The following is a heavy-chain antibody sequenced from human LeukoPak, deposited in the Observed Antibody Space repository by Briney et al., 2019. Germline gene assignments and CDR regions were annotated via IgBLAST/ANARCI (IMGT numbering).Heavy chain of an antibody. CDR1: GFTFRNYY. V-gene: IGHV3-21*04. CDR3: AKAYYESSGYSTGY. Sequence: GGSLRLSCTASGFTFRNYYMNWVRQAPGKGLEWVSSISSSISSYIYYADSVKGRFTISRDIAKNSLYLQMNSLRVEDTAVYYCAKAYYESSGYSTGYWGQGTLVTVSS. D-gene: IGHD3-22*01. J-gene: IGHJ4*02. CDR2: ISSSISSYI.